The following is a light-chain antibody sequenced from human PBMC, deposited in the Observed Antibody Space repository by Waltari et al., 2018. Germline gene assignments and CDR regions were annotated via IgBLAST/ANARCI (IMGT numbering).Light chain of an antibody. CDR1: QRISKY. V-gene: IGKV3-20*01. CDR3: QHHVRLPAT. CDR2: AAS. Sequence: EIVLTQSPGTLSLSTGERATLSCRASQRISKYLAWYHQRPGQAPRLLIYAASNRATGIPDRFSGGGSGTDFSLTISRLEPEDFAVYYCQHHVRLPATFGQGTKVEIK. J-gene: IGKJ1*01.